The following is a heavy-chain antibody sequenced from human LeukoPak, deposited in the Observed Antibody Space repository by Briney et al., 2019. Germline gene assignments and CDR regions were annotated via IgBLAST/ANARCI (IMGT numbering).Heavy chain of an antibody. CDR1: GGSISSSSYY. J-gene: IGHJ4*02. CDR3: ARRTILGASFDY. Sequence: PSETLSLTCTVSGGSISSSSYYWGWIRQPPGKGLEWIGSIYYSGSTYYNPSLKSRVTISVDTSKNQFSLKLSSVTAADTAVYYCARRTILGASFDYWGQGTLVTVSS. CDR2: IYYSGST. V-gene: IGHV4-39*01. D-gene: IGHD1-26*01.